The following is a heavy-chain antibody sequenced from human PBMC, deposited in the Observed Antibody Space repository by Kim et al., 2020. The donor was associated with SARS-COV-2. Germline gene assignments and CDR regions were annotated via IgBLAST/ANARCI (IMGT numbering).Heavy chain of an antibody. J-gene: IGHJ3*02. CDR1: GFTFDDYG. CDR2: INWNGGST. CDR3: ARGYSSGDAFDI. V-gene: IGHV3-20*04. Sequence: GGSLRLSCAASGFTFDDYGMSWVRQAPGKGLEWGSGINWNGGSTGYADSVKGRFTISRDNAKNSLYLQMNSLRAEDTALYYCARGYSSGDAFDIWGQGTMVTISS. D-gene: IGHD6-19*01.